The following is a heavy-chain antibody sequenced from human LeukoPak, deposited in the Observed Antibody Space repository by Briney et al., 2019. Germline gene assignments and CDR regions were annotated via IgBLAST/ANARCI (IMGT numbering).Heavy chain of an antibody. CDR2: INYSGST. CDR3: ARDWGSKRYFDL. D-gene: IGHD3-16*01. CDR1: GGSISTYY. J-gene: IGHJ2*01. Sequence: SETLSLTCTVSGGSISTYYWSWIRQPPGKGPEWIGYINYSGSTNSNPSLKSRVTISVDTSKNQFSLKLSSVTAADTAVYYCARDWGSKRYFDLWGRGTLVTVSS. V-gene: IGHV4-59*12.